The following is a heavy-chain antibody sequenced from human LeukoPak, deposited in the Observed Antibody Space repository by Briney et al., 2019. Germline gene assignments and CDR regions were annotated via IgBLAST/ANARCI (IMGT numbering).Heavy chain of an antibody. CDR3: ARAGSYVSGYYYYMDV. CDR2: IIPIFGTA. J-gene: IGHJ6*03. D-gene: IGHD3-16*01. V-gene: IGHV1-69*05. CDR1: GGTFSSYA. Sequence: SVKVSCKASGGTFSSYAISWVRQAPGQGLEWMGGIIPIFGTANYAQKFQGRVTITTDESTSTAYMELSSLRSEDTAVYYCARAGSYVSGYYYYMDVWGKGTTVTVSS.